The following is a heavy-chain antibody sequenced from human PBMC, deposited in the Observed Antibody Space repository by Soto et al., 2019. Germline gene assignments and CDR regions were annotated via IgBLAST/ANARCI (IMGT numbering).Heavy chain of an antibody. D-gene: IGHD2-2*01. CDR3: ASSSPALDY. V-gene: IGHV3-33*01. Sequence: QVQLVESGGGVVQPGRSLRLSCAASGFTFSSFGMHWVRQAPGKGLEWVAVIWHDGRNKYYADFVKGRFTISRDNSKNTLYLQMNSLRAEDTALYYCASSSPALDYWGQGTLVTVSS. J-gene: IGHJ4*02. CDR1: GFTFSSFG. CDR2: IWHDGRNK.